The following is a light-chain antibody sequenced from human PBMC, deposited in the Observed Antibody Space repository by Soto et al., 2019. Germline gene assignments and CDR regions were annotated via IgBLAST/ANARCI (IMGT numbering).Light chain of an antibody. Sequence: QSALTQPPSASGSPGQSVTISCTGTSSDIGGYTYVSWYQHHPGKAPKLMIYEVSKRPSGVPDRFSGSKSGNTASLTVSGLQAEDEADYYCSSYVGSNSYVFGTATKLTVL. J-gene: IGLJ1*01. CDR3: SSYVGSNSYV. CDR2: EVS. CDR1: SSDIGGYTY. V-gene: IGLV2-8*01.